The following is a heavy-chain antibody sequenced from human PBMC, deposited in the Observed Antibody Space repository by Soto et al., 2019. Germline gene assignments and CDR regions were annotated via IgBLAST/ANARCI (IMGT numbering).Heavy chain of an antibody. Sequence: GGSLRLSCSASGFTFSSYAMHWVRQAPGKGLEYVSAISSNGGSTYYADSVKGRFTISRDNSKNTLYLQMSSLRAEDTAVYYCVKDLGYCSSTSCYNGFDPWGQGTLVTVSS. CDR3: VKDLGYCSSTSCYNGFDP. CDR2: ISSNGGST. CDR1: GFTFSSYA. V-gene: IGHV3-64D*06. J-gene: IGHJ5*02. D-gene: IGHD2-2*02.